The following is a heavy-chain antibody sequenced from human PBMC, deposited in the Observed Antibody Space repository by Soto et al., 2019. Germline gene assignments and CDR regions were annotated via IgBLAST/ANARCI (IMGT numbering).Heavy chain of an antibody. CDR3: ARLGYDSSGYYYWDPVGYFDY. CDR2: IDPSDSYT. Sequence: GESLKISCKGSGYSFTSYWISWVRQMPGKGLEWMGRIDPSDSYTNYSPSFQGHVTISADQSISTAYLQWSSLKASDTAMYYCARLGYDSSGYYYWDPVGYFDYWGQGTLVTVSS. V-gene: IGHV5-10-1*01. J-gene: IGHJ4*02. D-gene: IGHD3-22*01. CDR1: GYSFTSYW.